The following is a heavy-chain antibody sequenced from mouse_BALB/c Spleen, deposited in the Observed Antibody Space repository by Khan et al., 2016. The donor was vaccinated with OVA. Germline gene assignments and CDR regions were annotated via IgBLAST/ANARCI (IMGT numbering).Heavy chain of an antibody. Sequence: QVQLKQSGAELMKPGASVKISCKATGYTFSSYWIEWVKQRPGHGLEWIGEILPGSGSTNYNEKFKGQVTFTPDISSNTAYMQLTSLTSEDSAVYFCARGRGYYAMDYWGQGTSVTVSS. J-gene: IGHJ4*01. CDR3: ARGRGYYAMDY. CDR2: ILPGSGST. V-gene: IGHV1-9*01. CDR1: GYTFSSYW.